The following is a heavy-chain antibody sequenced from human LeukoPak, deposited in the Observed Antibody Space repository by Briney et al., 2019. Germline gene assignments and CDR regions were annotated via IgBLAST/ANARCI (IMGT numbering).Heavy chain of an antibody. J-gene: IGHJ4*02. V-gene: IGHV3-7*01. Sequence: QPGGSLRLSCAASGFTFSSYWMHWVRQAPGKGLEWVANIKQDGSEKYYVDSVKGRFTISRDNAKNSLYLQMNSLRAEDTAVYYCARDDSSGYLYYFDYWGQGTLVTVSS. D-gene: IGHD3-22*01. CDR1: GFTFSSYW. CDR3: ARDDSSGYLYYFDY. CDR2: IKQDGSEK.